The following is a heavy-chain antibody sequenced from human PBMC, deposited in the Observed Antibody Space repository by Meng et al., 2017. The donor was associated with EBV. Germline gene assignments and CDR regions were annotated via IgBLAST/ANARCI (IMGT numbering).Heavy chain of an antibody. V-gene: IGHV1-2*06. J-gene: IGHJ4*02. D-gene: IGHD6-19*01. CDR1: GYTFTGYY. CDR3: ARVGIAVAGTGDY. Sequence: QVRVVTVGAEVKKPGASVKVSCKASGYTFTGYYMHWVRQAPGQGLEWMGRINPNSGGTNYAQKFQGRVTMTRDTSISTAYMELSRLRSDDTAVYYCARVGIAVAGTGDYWGQGTLVTVSS. CDR2: INPNSGGT.